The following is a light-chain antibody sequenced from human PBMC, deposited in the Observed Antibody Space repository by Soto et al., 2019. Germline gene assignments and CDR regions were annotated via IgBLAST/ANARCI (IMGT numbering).Light chain of an antibody. CDR3: HQYKSYSPYT. V-gene: IGKV1-5*01. J-gene: IGKJ2*01. Sequence: EIQMTQSPPTLSASIGERVIITCRASQTISSSLAWYQQKPGQAPKLLIYDASSLESGVPSRFSGSGSGTEFTLTISSLQPDDFATYYCHQYKSYSPYTFGQGTKLEIQ. CDR1: QTISSS. CDR2: DAS.